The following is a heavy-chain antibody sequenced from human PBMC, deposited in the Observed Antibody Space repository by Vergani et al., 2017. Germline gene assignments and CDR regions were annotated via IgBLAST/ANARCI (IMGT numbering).Heavy chain of an antibody. CDR2: LSASDRRT. Sequence: EVQLLESGGDLVQPGGSLRLSCAASGSTFIMHAMSWVRQAPGKGLEWVSTLSASDRRTHYADSVKGRFTISRDNSKNTLFLHMNSLRPEDTAVYYWAKVGRSEVAGTFGAFDIWGQGTMVTVSS. D-gene: IGHD6-19*01. CDR3: AKVGRSEVAGTFGAFDI. CDR1: GSTFIMHA. J-gene: IGHJ3*02. V-gene: IGHV3-23*01.